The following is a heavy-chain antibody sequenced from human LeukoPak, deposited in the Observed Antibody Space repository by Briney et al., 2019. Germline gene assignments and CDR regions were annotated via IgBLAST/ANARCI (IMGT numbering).Heavy chain of an antibody. CDR1: GFTFSDYY. CDR3: ARGDCSSTSCYRNDAFDI. CDR2: ISSSGSTI. D-gene: IGHD2-2*01. J-gene: IGHJ3*02. Sequence: GGSLRLSCAASGFTFSDYYMSWIRQAPGKGLEWVSYISSSGSTIYYADSVKGRFTISRDNAKNSLYLQMNSLRAEDTAVYYCARGDCSSTSCYRNDAFDIWGQRTMVTVSS. V-gene: IGHV3-11*04.